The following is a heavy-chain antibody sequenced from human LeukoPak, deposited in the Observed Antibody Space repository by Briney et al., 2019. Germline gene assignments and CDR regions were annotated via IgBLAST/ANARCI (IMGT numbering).Heavy chain of an antibody. CDR1: GFTFSSYG. V-gene: IGHV3-30*18. CDR3: AKVRSRGAYGDYLNYFDY. J-gene: IGHJ4*02. CDR2: ISYDGSNK. D-gene: IGHD4-17*01. Sequence: PGWSLRLSCAASGFTFSSYGMHWVRQAPGKGLEWVAVISYDGSNKYYADSVKGRFTISRDNSKNTLYLQMNSLRAEDTAVYYCAKVRSRGAYGDYLNYFDYWGQGTLVTVSS.